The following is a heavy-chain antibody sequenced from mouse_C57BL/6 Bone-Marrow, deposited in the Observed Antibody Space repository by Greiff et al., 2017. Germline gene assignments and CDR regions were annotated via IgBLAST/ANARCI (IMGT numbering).Heavy chain of an antibody. CDR1: GYAFSSSW. Sequence: QVQLQQSGPELVKPGASVTISCKASGYAFSSSWMNWVKQRPGKGLEWIGRIYPGDGDTNYNGKFKGKATLTADKSSSTAYMQLSSLTSEDSAVYFCARRSYFDYWGQGTTLTVSS. J-gene: IGHJ2*01. CDR2: IYPGDGDT. CDR3: ARRSYFDY. V-gene: IGHV1-82*01.